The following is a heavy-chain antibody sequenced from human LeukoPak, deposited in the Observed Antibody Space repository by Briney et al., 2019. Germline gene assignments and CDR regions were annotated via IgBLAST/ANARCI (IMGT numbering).Heavy chain of an antibody. D-gene: IGHD6-19*01. CDR1: GFTVSSNS. V-gene: IGHV3-53*01. J-gene: IGHJ4*02. CDR3: ARRDTTGWYHHFDH. Sequence: GGFLRLSCAASGFTVSSNSMTWVRQAPGKGLEWVSILYNGGGANYADSVKGRFTISRDNSRNTLFLQMNSLRAEDTAVYYCARRDTTGWYHHFDHWGQGTLVTVSS. CDR2: LYNGGGA.